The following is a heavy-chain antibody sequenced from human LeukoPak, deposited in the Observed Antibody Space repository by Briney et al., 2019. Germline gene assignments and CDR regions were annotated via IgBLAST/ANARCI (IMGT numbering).Heavy chain of an antibody. CDR2: INHSGST. D-gene: IGHD5/OR15-5a*01. CDR1: GGSFSGYY. J-gene: IGHJ6*02. V-gene: IGHV4-34*01. CDR3: ARGSGLHYYYYGMDV. Sequence: SETLSLTCAVYGGSFSGYYWSWIRQPPGKGLEWIAEINHSGSTNYNPSLKSRDTISVDTSKNQFSLKLSSVTAADTAVYYCARGSGLHYYYYGMDVWGQGTTVTVSS.